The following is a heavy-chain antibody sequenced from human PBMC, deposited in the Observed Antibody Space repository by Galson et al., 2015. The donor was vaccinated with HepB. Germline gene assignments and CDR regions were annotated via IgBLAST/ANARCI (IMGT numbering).Heavy chain of an antibody. Sequence: SLRLSCAASGFTFNNYAMHWVRQAPGKGLEYVSTISSNGGSTYYANSVTGRFTISRDNSKNTLYLQMGSLSAEDMAVYYCARTYYDSTGFSKNWYFDLWGRGTLVTVSS. CDR1: GFTFNNYA. CDR2: ISSNGGST. V-gene: IGHV3-64*01. J-gene: IGHJ2*01. D-gene: IGHD3-22*01. CDR3: ARTYYDSTGFSKNWYFDL.